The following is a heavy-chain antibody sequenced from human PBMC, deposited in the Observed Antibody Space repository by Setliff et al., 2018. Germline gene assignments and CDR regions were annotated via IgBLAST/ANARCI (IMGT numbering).Heavy chain of an antibody. D-gene: IGHD3-10*01. J-gene: IGHJ5*02. Sequence: PGESLKISCKGSGYSFSTCWIGWVRQMPGKGLEWMGIIYPGDSITRYSPSFQGQVTISVDKSINTAYLQWSSLRASDTATYYCARHPYYYGSGTYLDNNNRWFDPWGQGTLVTVSS. CDR2: IYPGDSIT. CDR1: GYSFSTCW. CDR3: ARHPYYYGSGTYLDNNNRWFDP. V-gene: IGHV5-51*01.